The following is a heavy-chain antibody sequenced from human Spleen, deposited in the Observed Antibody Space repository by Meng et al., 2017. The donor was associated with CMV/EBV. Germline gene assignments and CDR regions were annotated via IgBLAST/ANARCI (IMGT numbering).Heavy chain of an antibody. D-gene: IGHD3-3*01. CDR3: ARTGVLITRYYYYGMDV. V-gene: IGHV1-18*01. J-gene: IGHJ6*02. CDR1: GYMFSSYG. CDR2: ISTYNGNT. Sequence: ASVKVSCKASGYMFSSYGISWVRQAPGQGLEWMGWISTYNGNTNYAQRFQGRVTVTTDTSTGTAYMELRSLRSDDTAVYYCARTGVLITRYYYYGMDVWGQGTMVTVSS.